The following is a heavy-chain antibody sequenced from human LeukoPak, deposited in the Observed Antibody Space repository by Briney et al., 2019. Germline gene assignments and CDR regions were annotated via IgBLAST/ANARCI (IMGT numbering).Heavy chain of an antibody. Sequence: SETLSLTCTVSGASISIISYYWGWIRQPPGKGLEWIGSIYYSGSTYYNPSLKSRVTISVDTSKNQFSLKLSSVTAADTAVYYCARVERTYSVAARPGRQQRGWDYYYYYMDVWGKGTTVTVSS. V-gene: IGHV4-39*07. CDR3: ARVERTYSVAARPGRQQRGWDYYYYYMDV. J-gene: IGHJ6*03. CDR1: GASISIISYY. D-gene: IGHD6-6*01. CDR2: IYYSGST.